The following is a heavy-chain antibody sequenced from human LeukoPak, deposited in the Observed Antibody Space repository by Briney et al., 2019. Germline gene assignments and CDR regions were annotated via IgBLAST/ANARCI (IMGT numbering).Heavy chain of an antibody. CDR3: ARVGEVVVAATRDYYYYYYMDV. Sequence: SVKVSCKASGGTFSSYAISWVRQAPGQGLEWMGGIIPIFGTANYAPKFQGRVMITADESTSTGYMELSSLRSEDTAVYYCARVGEVVVAATRDYYYYYYMDVWGKGNTVTVSS. J-gene: IGHJ6*03. CDR2: IIPIFGTA. CDR1: GGTFSSYA. V-gene: IGHV1-69*01. D-gene: IGHD2-15*01.